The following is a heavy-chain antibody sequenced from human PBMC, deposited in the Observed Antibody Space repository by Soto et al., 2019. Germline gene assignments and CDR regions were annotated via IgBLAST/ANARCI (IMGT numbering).Heavy chain of an antibody. Sequence: EVQLVQSGAEVKKPGESLRISCKGSGYSFTTYWISWVRQMPGKGLEWMGRIDPGDSYTSYSPSFQGHVTISVDRSTSTTYLQWSSLKASDTAMYYCARLEKPYYSYYGLDVWGQGTTVTVSS. CDR3: ARLEKPYYSYYGLDV. V-gene: IGHV5-10-1*03. CDR1: GYSFTTYW. J-gene: IGHJ6*02. CDR2: IDPGDSYT.